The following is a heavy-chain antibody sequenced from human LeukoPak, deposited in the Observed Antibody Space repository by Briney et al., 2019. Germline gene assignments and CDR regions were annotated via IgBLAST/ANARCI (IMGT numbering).Heavy chain of an antibody. CDR3: ARDIGNYDFWSGPGSAFDI. CDR1: GGSISSYY. V-gene: IGHV4-4*07. D-gene: IGHD3-3*01. Sequence: SETLSLTCTVSGGSISSYYWSWIRQPAGKGLEWIGRIYTSGSTNYNPSLKSRVTMSVDTSKNQFSLKLSSVAAADTAVYYCARDIGNYDFWSGPGSAFDIWGQGTMVTVSS. CDR2: IYTSGST. J-gene: IGHJ3*02.